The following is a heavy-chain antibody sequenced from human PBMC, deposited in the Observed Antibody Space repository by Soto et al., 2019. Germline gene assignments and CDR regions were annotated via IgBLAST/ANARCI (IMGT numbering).Heavy chain of an antibody. CDR3: ARGPPYGSGSYERPYYYYGMDV. CDR1: GYSFTSYW. V-gene: IGHV5-51*01. CDR2: IYPGDSDT. D-gene: IGHD3-10*01. J-gene: IGHJ6*02. Sequence: PGESLKISCKGSGYSFTSYWIGWVRQMPGKGLEWMGIIYPGDSDTRYSPSFQGQVTISADKSISTAYLQWSSLKASDTAMYYCARGPPYGSGSYERPYYYYGMDVWGQGTTVTVSS.